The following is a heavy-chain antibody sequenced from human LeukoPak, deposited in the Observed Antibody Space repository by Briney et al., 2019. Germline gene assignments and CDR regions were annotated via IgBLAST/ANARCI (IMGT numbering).Heavy chain of an antibody. CDR2: ISAYNGNT. V-gene: IGHV1-18*01. J-gene: IGHJ4*02. CDR3: ARLTTYDSSGYYIHFDY. Sequence: ASVKVSCKASGGTFSSYGISWVRQAPGQGLEWMGWISAYNGNTNYAQKLQGRVTMTTDTSTSTAYMELRSLRSDDTAVYYCARLTTYDSSGYYIHFDYWGQGTLVTVSS. D-gene: IGHD3-22*01. CDR1: GGTFSSYG.